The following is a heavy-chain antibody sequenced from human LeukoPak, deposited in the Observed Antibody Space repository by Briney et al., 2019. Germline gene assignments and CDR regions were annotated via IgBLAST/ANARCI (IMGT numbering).Heavy chain of an antibody. CDR2: IIPIFGTA. V-gene: IGHV1-69*13. J-gene: IGHJ4*02. Sequence: SVKVSCKASGGTFSSYAISWVRQAPGQGLEWMGGIIPIFGTANYAQKFQGRVTITADESTSTAYMELSSLRSEDTAVYYCARGIRDYYGSSGYYHDYWGQGTLVTVSS. D-gene: IGHD3-22*01. CDR1: GGTFSSYA. CDR3: ARGIRDYYGSSGYYHDY.